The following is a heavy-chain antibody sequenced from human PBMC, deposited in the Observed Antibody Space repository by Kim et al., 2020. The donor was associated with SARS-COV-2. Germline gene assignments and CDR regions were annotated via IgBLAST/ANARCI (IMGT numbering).Heavy chain of an antibody. D-gene: IGHD2-2*01. J-gene: IGHJ6*02. CDR1: GFTFSSYA. CDR2: ISYDGSNK. Sequence: GGSLRLSCAASGFTFSSYAMHWVRQAPGKGLEWVAVISYDGSNKYYADSVKGRFTISRDNSKNTLYLQMNSLRAEDTAVYYCARDGYQPLYYYYYYGMDVWGQGTTVTVSS. V-gene: IGHV3-30*04. CDR3: ARDGYQPLYYYYYYGMDV.